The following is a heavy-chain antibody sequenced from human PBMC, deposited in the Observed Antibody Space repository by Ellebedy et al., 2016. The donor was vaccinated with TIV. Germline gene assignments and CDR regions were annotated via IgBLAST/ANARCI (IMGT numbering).Heavy chain of an antibody. Sequence: MPSETLSLTCAVSGGSISSSNWWPWVRQAPGRGLEWIGEVYHSGSTYYNPSLESRVTMSVDKSKNQFSLTLSSVTAADTAVYYCARDRDVTSRGIIDSWGQGILVTVSS. CDR1: GGSISSSNW. V-gene: IGHV4-4*02. J-gene: IGHJ4*02. CDR2: VYHSGST. D-gene: IGHD3-10*01. CDR3: ARDRDVTSRGIIDS.